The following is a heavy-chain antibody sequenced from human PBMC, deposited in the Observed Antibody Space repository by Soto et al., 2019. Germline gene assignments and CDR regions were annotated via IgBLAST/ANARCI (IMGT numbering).Heavy chain of an antibody. V-gene: IGHV1-69*02. CDR2: IIPILGIA. J-gene: IGHJ4*02. D-gene: IGHD3-10*01. CDR1: GGTFSSYT. Sequence: QVQLVQSGAEVKKPGSSVKVSCKASGGTFSSYTISWVRQAPGQGLEWMGRIIPILGIANYAQKFQGRVTITADKSTSTAYMELSSLRSEDTAVYYCATSFDWGVFSSNSDYWGQGTLVTVSS. CDR3: ATSFDWGVFSSNSDY.